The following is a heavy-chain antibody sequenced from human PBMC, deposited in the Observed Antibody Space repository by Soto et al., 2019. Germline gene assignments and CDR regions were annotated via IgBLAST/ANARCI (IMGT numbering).Heavy chain of an antibody. CDR2: IIPIFGTA. D-gene: IGHD3-10*01. J-gene: IGHJ4*02. CDR3: ARDPEYGSGSKAVTT. V-gene: IGHV1-69*12. CDR1: GGTFSSYA. Sequence: QVQLVQSAAEVKKPGSSVKVSGKASGGTFSSYAISWVRQAPGQGLEWMGGIIPIFGTANYAQKFQGRVTITADESTSTAYMELSSLRSEDTAVYYCARDPEYGSGSKAVTTWGQGTLVTVSS.